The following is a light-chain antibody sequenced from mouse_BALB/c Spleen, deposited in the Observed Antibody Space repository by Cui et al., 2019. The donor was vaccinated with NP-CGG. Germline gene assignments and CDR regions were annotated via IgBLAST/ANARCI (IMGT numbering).Light chain of an antibody. CDR2: GTN. Sequence: QALVTSEPPSTTSPGETVTLTGRSSTGAVTTSNYANWVQEKPDYLFTGLIGGTNNRVPGVPARFSGSLIGDKAVLTITGAQTEDEAIYFCALWYSNHWVFGGGTKLTVL. J-gene: IGLJ1*01. CDR3: ALWYSNHWV. V-gene: IGLV1*01. CDR1: TGAVTTSNY.